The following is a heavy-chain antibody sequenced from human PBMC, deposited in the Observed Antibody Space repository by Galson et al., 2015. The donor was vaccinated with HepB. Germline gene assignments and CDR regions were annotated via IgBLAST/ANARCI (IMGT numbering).Heavy chain of an antibody. D-gene: IGHD2/OR15-2a*01. CDR1: GFTFSDYW. J-gene: IGHJ4*02. V-gene: IGHV3-7*03. CDR3: ARELVLWGGTFDY. Sequence: SLRLSCAASGFTFSDYWMTWVHQAPGKGLEWVANIKKGGSEKSYEDSVRGRFAISRDNAKNSVYLQMNSLRVEDTAVYYCARELVLWGGTFDYWGQGTLVTVSS. CDR2: IKKGGSEK.